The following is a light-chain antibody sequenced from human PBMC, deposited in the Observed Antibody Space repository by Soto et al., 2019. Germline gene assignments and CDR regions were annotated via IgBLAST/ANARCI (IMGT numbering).Light chain of an antibody. CDR2: DAS. Sequence: EIVLTQSPATLSLSPGERATLSCRASQSVGTFLAWYQQRPGQAPRLLIYDASTRATGIPARFSGSGSGTDFTLTVSSLEPEDFAGYYCQQRRSWPLTFGGGTKVEI. CDR3: QQRRSWPLT. V-gene: IGKV3-11*01. J-gene: IGKJ4*01. CDR1: QSVGTF.